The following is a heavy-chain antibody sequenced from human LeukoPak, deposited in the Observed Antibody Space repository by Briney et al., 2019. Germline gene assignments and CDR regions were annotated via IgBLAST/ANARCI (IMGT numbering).Heavy chain of an antibody. CDR2: TYYRSKWYN. CDR3: VYGGGSLNY. Sequence: SQTLSLTCAISGDSVSSNSAGWSWIRQSPSRGLEWLGRTYYRSKWYNDYAVSVKSRITINPDTSKSQFSLQLNSVTPEDAAVYYCVYGGGSLNYWGQGILVTVSS. J-gene: IGHJ4*02. D-gene: IGHD2-21*01. CDR1: GDSVSSNSAG. V-gene: IGHV6-1*01.